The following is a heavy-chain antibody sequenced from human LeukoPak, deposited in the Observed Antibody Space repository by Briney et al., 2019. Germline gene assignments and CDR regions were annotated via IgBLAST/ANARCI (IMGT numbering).Heavy chain of an antibody. Sequence: GASVKVSCKASGYTFTSYDINWVRQATGQGLEWMGWMNPNSGNTGYAQKFQGRVTMTRNTSISTAYMELRSLRSEDTAVYYCARVWFGELSAFGIWGQGTMVTVSS. J-gene: IGHJ3*02. CDR3: ARVWFGELSAFGI. CDR1: GYTFTSYD. CDR2: MNPNSGNT. V-gene: IGHV1-8*01. D-gene: IGHD3-10*01.